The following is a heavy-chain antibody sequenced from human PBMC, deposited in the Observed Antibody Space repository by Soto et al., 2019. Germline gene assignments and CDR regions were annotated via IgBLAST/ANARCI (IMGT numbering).Heavy chain of an antibody. J-gene: IGHJ4*02. CDR2: ISGGGGKI. CDR1: GFSFNNYA. Sequence: EVQLLESGGHLVQPGESLRLSCAASGFSFNNYAMTWVRQAPGKGLEWLATISGGGGKISYAVSWWGQKNISRDNSKNMLYLQINSLRPEDAAVYYCAKCLQGLVGVFDYWGPGTLVTV. D-gene: IGHD6-19*01. V-gene: IGHV3-23*01. CDR3: AKCLQGLVGVFDY.